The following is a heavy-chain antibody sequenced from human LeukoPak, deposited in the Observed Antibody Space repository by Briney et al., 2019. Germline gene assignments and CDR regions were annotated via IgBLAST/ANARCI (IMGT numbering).Heavy chain of an antibody. Sequence: GESLKISCKGSGYSFTNYWIGWVRQMPGKGLEWMGIIYPGDSDTRYSPSFQGQVTISADKSISTAYLQWSSLKASDTAMYYCARQTGYYYDSSGIRYDAFDIWGQGTMVTVSS. D-gene: IGHD3-22*01. CDR1: GYSFTNYW. V-gene: IGHV5-51*01. CDR2: IYPGDSDT. CDR3: ARQTGYYYDSSGIRYDAFDI. J-gene: IGHJ3*02.